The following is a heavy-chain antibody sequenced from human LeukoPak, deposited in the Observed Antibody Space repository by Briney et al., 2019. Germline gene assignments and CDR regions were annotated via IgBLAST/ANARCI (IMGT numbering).Heavy chain of an antibody. CDR3: ARQDPPSRREPHWYFDL. CDR2: MNPNSGNT. Sequence: ASVKVSCKASGYTFTSYDINWVRQATGQGLEWMGWMNPNSGNTGYAQKFQGRVTMTRNTSISTAYMELSSLRSEDTAVYYCARQDPPSRREPHWYFDLWGRGTLVTVSS. V-gene: IGHV1-8*01. D-gene: IGHD1-26*01. CDR1: GYTFTSYD. J-gene: IGHJ2*01.